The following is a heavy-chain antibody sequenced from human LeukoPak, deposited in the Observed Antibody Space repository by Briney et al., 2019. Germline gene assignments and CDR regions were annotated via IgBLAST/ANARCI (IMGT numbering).Heavy chain of an antibody. V-gene: IGHV4-39*07. J-gene: IGHJ4*02. Sequence: PSETLSLTCTVSGGSISSSSYYWGWIRQPPGKGLEWIGSIYYSGSTYYNPSLKSRVTISVDTSKNQFSLKLSSVTAADTAVYYCARDRRPYGDYRGVVDYWGQGTLVTVSS. CDR1: GGSISSSSYY. CDR2: IYYSGST. CDR3: ARDRRPYGDYRGVVDY. D-gene: IGHD4-17*01.